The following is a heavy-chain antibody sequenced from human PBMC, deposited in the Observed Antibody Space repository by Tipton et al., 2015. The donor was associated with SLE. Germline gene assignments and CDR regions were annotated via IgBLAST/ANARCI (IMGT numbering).Heavy chain of an antibody. CDR2: ISGSGGSA. D-gene: IGHD1-1*01. Sequence: SLRLSCAASGFTFSSYAMSWVRQAPGKGLEWVSAISGSGGSAYYADSVKGRFTISRDNSKNTLYLQMNSLRAEDTAVYYCAKGYTGYYYYGMDVWGQGTTVTVSS. CDR1: GFTFSSYA. V-gene: IGHV3-23*01. J-gene: IGHJ6*02. CDR3: AKGYTGYYYYGMDV.